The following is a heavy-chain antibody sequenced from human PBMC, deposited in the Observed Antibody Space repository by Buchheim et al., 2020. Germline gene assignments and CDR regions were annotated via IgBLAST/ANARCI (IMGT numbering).Heavy chain of an antibody. Sequence: EVQLLESGGGLVQPGGSLRLSCAASGFTFSNYIMSWVRQAPGKGLEWVSAMSGVGGTTYFADSVKGRFTISRDNSKNTLYLQMNSLRAEDTAEYYCAKAVNNSWYVFDYWGQGAL. D-gene: IGHD6-13*01. CDR3: AKAVNNSWYVFDY. CDR1: GFTFSNYI. J-gene: IGHJ4*02. CDR2: MSGVGGTT. V-gene: IGHV3-23*01.